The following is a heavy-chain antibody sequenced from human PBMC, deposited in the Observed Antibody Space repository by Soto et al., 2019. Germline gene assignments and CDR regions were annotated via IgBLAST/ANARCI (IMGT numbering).Heavy chain of an antibody. CDR1: GFTFSSYA. CDR2: ISYDGSNK. CDR3: ATLAVVLRC. V-gene: IGHV3-30-3*01. Sequence: QPGGSLRLSCAASGFTFSSYAMHWVRQAPGKGLEWVAVISYDGSNKYYADSVKGRFTISRDNSKNTLYLQMNSLRAEDTAVYYCATLAVVLRCWGQGTLVTVSS. D-gene: IGHD6-19*01. J-gene: IGHJ4*02.